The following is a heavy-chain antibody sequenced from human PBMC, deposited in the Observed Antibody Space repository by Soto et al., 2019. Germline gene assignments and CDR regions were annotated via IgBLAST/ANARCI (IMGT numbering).Heavy chain of an antibody. D-gene: IGHD2-15*01. V-gene: IGHV4-59*08. CDR1: GGSISSYY. CDR3: AAECSGGSCYEAFDI. J-gene: IGHJ3*02. CDR2: IYYSGST. Sequence: QVQLQESGPGLVKPSETLSLTCTVSGGSISSYYWSWIRQPPGKGLEWIGYIYYSGSTNYNPSLKSRVTTSVDTSKNQFSLKLSSVTAADTAVYYGAAECSGGSCYEAFDIWGQGTMVTVSS.